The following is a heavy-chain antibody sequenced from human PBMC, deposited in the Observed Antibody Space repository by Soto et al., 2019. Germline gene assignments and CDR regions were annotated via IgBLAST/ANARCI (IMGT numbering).Heavy chain of an antibody. D-gene: IGHD3-16*01. J-gene: IGHJ4*02. CDR2: ISGSGGST. Sequence: GGSLRLSCAASGVTFSSYAMSWVRQAPGKGLEWVSAISGSGGSTYYADSVKGRFTISRDNSNNTLYLETNSLRVEDTAIYYCAKDRGGEFTSSRYFDYWGQGTLVTVSS. CDR1: GVTFSSYA. CDR3: AKDRGGEFTSSRYFDY. V-gene: IGHV3-23*01.